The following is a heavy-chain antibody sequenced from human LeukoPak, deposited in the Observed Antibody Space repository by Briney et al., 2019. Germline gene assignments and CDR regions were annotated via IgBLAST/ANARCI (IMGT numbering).Heavy chain of an antibody. CDR2: IRSKAFGCTT. Sequence: PGGSLRLSCSASGFTFGDYTMTWVRQARGKGVEWVGFIRSKAFGCTTEYAEAVKDRFSIERDDANRGAYLQMSSLKPEDTAMYYCTRDGSGSYARDRIYDYWGQGSLVTVSS. V-gene: IGHV3-49*04. D-gene: IGHD3-10*01. CDR3: TRDGSGSYARDRIYDY. J-gene: IGHJ4*02. CDR1: GFTFGDYT.